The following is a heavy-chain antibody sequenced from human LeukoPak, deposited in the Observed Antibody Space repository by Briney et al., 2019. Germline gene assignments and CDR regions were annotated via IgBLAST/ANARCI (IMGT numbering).Heavy chain of an antibody. CDR2: INSDGSTT. Sequence: GGSLRLSCAASGFSVSSNYMSWVRQAPGKGLVWVSRINSDGSTTTYADSVKGRFTISRDNARSTLYLQMNSLRAEDTAVYYCAREWGMAYWGQGALVTVSS. J-gene: IGHJ4*02. CDR3: AREWGMAY. V-gene: IGHV3-74*01. CDR1: GFSVSSNY. D-gene: IGHD2-8*01.